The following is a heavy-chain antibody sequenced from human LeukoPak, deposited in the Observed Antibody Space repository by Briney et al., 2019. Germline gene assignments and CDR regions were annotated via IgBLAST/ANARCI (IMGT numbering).Heavy chain of an antibody. Sequence: GGSLRLSCAASGFTFSSYGMHWVRQAPGKGLEWVAFIRYDGSNKYYADSVKGRFTISRDNSKNTLYLQMNSLRAEDTAVYYCAKGYGVNGDWFDPWGQGTLVTVSS. D-gene: IGHD4-17*01. V-gene: IGHV3-30*02. J-gene: IGHJ5*02. CDR1: GFTFSSYG. CDR3: AKGYGVNGDWFDP. CDR2: IRYDGSNK.